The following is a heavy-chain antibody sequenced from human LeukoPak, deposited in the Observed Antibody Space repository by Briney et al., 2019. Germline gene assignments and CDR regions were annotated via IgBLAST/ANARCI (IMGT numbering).Heavy chain of an antibody. V-gene: IGHV4-59*01. Sequence: SETLPLTCTVSGGSISRYYRNWIRQPPGKGLEWIGYIYYSGSTNYNPSLKSRVTMSIDMSKNQFSLKLYSLTAADTAVYYCARELRQQLVNNWLDPRGPGTPGTVSS. D-gene: IGHD6-13*01. CDR2: IYYSGST. CDR3: ARELRQQLVNNWLDP. CDR1: GGSISRYY. J-gene: IGHJ5*02.